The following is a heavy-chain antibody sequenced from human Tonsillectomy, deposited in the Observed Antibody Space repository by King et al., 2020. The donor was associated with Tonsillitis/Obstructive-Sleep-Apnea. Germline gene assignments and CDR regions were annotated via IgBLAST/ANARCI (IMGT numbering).Heavy chain of an antibody. D-gene: IGHD5-12*01. CDR3: ATDKVYSDYDYEEGSHYYGMDV. CDR2: IIPLFDVT. V-gene: IGHV1-69*10. J-gene: IGHJ6*02. CDR1: GGTFNNYG. Sequence: QLVQSGAEVKKPGSSVKVSCKASGGTFNNYGFSWVRQAPGLGLEWMGGIIPLFDVTHYAQKFQGRVTITADKSTSTVYMELSSLRSEDTALYFCATDKVYSDYDYEEGSHYYGMDVWGQGTTVIVSS.